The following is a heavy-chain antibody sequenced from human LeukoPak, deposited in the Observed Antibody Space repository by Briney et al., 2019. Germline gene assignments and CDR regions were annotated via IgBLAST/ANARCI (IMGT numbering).Heavy chain of an antibody. D-gene: IGHD4-11*01. CDR1: GFTFSNFW. CDR2: IKPDGTDK. J-gene: IGHJ4*02. V-gene: IGHV3-7*01. Sequence: GGSLRPSCAGSGFTFSNFWMNWVRQTPGKGLEWLANIKPDGTDKVYIDSVKGRFTISRDNAKNSVYLQLNSLRVEDTGVYYCSGRSDSHSIYWGQGTLVTVSS. CDR3: SGRSDSHSIY.